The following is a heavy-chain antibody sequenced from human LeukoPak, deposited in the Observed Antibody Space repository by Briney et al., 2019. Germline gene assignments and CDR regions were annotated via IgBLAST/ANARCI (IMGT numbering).Heavy chain of an antibody. CDR3: ARHTVLAVRFDY. J-gene: IGHJ4*02. Sequence: SETLSLTCTVSGYSISSGYYWGWIRQPPGKGLEWIGSIYHSGSTYYNPSLKSRVTISVDTSKNQFSLKLSSVTAADTAVHYCARHTVLAVRFDYWGQGTLVTVSS. CDR2: IYHSGST. V-gene: IGHV4-38-2*02. CDR1: GYSISSGYY. D-gene: IGHD4-17*01.